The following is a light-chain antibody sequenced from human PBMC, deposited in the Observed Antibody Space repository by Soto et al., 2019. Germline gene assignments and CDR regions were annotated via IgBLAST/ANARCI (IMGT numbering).Light chain of an antibody. CDR2: GAS. V-gene: IGKV3-15*01. J-gene: IGKJ4*01. CDR3: QQYNASPLT. CDR1: GSVSNN. Sequence: EIVLTQSPATLSVSQGERATLSCRASGSVSNNLAWYQQKPGQAPRLLIYGASARATGIPARFSGSGSGSESTPTISRLQSEDLAVYYGQQYNASPLTFGGGTKVEIK.